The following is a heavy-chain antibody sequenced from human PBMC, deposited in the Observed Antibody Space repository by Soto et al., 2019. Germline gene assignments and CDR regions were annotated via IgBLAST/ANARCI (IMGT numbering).Heavy chain of an antibody. Sequence: GAPRLSLAAPGFTLRGNYLSWGRPAPGKGLEWVSLIYSGDSTYYADSVKGRFTISRDKSKNTLYLQMNSLRAEDTAVYYCARSSSSTSFYFYMDVWGKGTTVTVSS. CDR2: IYSGDST. CDR1: GFTLRGNY. CDR3: ARSSSSTSFYFYMDV. V-gene: IGHV3-66*01. J-gene: IGHJ6*03. D-gene: IGHD2-2*01.